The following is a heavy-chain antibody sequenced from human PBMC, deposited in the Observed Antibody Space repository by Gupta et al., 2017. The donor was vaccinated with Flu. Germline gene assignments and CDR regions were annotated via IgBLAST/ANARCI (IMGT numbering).Heavy chain of an antibody. D-gene: IGHD1-26*01. Sequence: QLVESGGGLVKPGGSLRLSCAASGFTFSDQYLDWDRQAPGKGLEWVARSRNKANSYTTYYAASVKGRFTISRADSETSLHLQMNSLKTDDTAMYYCTRAVYSGTYYTDYWGLGTLVTVSS. J-gene: IGHJ4*02. CDR3: TRAVYSGTYYTDY. CDR2: SRNKANSYTT. V-gene: IGHV3-72*01. CDR1: GFTFSDQY.